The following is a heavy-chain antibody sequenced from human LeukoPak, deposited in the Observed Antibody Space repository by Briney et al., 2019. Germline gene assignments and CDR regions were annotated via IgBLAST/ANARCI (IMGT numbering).Heavy chain of an antibody. D-gene: IGHD6-19*01. CDR1: GFTFSSYS. V-gene: IGHV3-48*04. CDR3: ARDPSSSGWYGYYFDY. Sequence: GGSLRLSCAASGFTFSSYSMNWVRQAPGKGLEWVSYISSSSTTIYYADSVKGRFTISRDNAKNSLYLQMNSQRAEDTAVYYCARDPSSSGWYGYYFDYWGQGTLVSVSS. J-gene: IGHJ4*02. CDR2: ISSSSTTI.